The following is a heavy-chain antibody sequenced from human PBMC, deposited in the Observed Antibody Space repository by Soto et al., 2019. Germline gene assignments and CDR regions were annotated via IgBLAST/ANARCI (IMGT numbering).Heavy chain of an antibody. J-gene: IGHJ4*02. D-gene: IGHD2-21*01. Sequence: ASVKVSCKASGGTFSSYAIHWVRQALGQRLEWMGWIAPGNGNTKYSQNFQGRVTITRDTSATTAYMELSSLRSEDTAVYYCAKGSRMWTPDYWGQGTLVTVSS. CDR1: GGTFSSYA. CDR2: IAPGNGNT. V-gene: IGHV1-3*01. CDR3: AKGSRMWTPDY.